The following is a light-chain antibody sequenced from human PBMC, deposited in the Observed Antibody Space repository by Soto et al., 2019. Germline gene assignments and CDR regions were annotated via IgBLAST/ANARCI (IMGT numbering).Light chain of an antibody. J-gene: IGKJ1*01. CDR2: GAS. CDR1: QSVSSNY. V-gene: IGKV3-20*01. Sequence: EIMLTQSPGILSLSRGERATLSCRASQSVSSNYLAWYQHKPGQAPRLLIYGASSRATGIPDRFSGSGSGTDFTLTIGRLEPEDFAVYYCHQYGISPPRTFGQGTKVDNK. CDR3: HQYGISPPRT.